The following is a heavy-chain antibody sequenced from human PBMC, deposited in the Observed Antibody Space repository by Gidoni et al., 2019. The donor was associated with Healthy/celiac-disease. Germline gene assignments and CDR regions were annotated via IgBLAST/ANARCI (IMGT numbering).Heavy chain of an antibody. V-gene: IGHV3-20*04. CDR2: INWNGGST. CDR1: GFTFDDYG. CDR3: ARDLVRYCSSTSCYGAADY. Sequence: EVQLVESGGGVVRPGGSLRLSCAAYGFTFDDYGMSWVRQAPGKGLEWVSGINWNGGSTGYADSVKGRFTISRDNAKNSLYLQMNSLRAEDTALYYCARDLVRYCSSTSCYGAADYWGQGTLVTVSS. D-gene: IGHD2-2*01. J-gene: IGHJ4*02.